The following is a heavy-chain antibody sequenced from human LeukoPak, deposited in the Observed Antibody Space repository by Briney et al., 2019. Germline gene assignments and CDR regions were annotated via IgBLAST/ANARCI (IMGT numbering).Heavy chain of an antibody. CDR3: ARGGGYSYGSFDY. D-gene: IGHD5-18*01. J-gene: IGHJ4*02. CDR1: GIIFSNYW. CDR2: INRDGSST. V-gene: IGHV3-74*01. Sequence: GGSLRLSCAASGIIFSNYWMHWVRQAPGKGLVWVSRINRDGSSTSYADSVKGRLTISRDNAKNTLYLQMNSLRAEDTAVYYCARGGGYSYGSFDYWGQGTLVTVSS.